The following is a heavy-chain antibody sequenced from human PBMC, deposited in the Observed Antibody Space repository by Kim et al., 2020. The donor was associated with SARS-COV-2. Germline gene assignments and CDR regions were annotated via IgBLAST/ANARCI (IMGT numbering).Heavy chain of an antibody. CDR2: IKSKTDGGTT. D-gene: IGHD2-15*01. CDR1: GFTFSNAW. J-gene: IGHJ3*02. CDR3: TTDSVEVVVVDDAFDI. V-gene: IGHV3-15*01. Sequence: GGSLRLSCAASGFTFSNAWMSWVRQAPGKGLEWVGRIKSKTDGGTTDYAVHVKGSFTISRDDSKNTLYLQMNSLKTEDTAVYFCTTDSVEVVVVDDAFDIWGQGTMVTVSS.